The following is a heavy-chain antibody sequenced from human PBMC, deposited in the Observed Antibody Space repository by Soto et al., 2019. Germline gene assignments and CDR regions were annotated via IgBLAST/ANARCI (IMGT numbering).Heavy chain of an antibody. D-gene: IGHD2-8*01. CDR2: ISAYNGNT. CDR1: GYTFTSYG. V-gene: IGHV1-18*01. Sequence: QVPLVQSGAEVKKPGASVKVSCKASGYTFTSYGISWVRQAPGQGLEWMGWISAYNGNTNYAQKLQGRVTMTTDTSTSTAYMELRSLRSDDTAVYYCARDPLGYCTNGVCYYVYWGQGTLVTVSS. CDR3: ARDPLGYCTNGVCYYVY. J-gene: IGHJ4*02.